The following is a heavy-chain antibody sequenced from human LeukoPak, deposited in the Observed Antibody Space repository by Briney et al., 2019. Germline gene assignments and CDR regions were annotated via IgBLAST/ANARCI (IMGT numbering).Heavy chain of an antibody. V-gene: IGHV4-4*07. CDR3: ARDLGSGWYDY. Sequence: KPSETLSLTCSVSDGSISGYHWSWIRQPAGKGLEWIGRMHTSGSSNYNVSLKSRITMSVDTSRNQFALRLSSVTAADTAIYYCARDLGSGWYDYWGQGTLVTVSS. CDR2: MHTSGSS. D-gene: IGHD6-13*01. J-gene: IGHJ4*02. CDR1: DGSISGYH.